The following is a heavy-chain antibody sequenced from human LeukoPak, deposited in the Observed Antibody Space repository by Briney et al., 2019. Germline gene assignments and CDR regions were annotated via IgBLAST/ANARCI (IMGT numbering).Heavy chain of an antibody. V-gene: IGHV1-24*01. CDR1: GYTLTELS. CDR2: FDPEDGET. CDR3: ATLPRVFSSSWYFDY. Sequence: ASVKVSCKVCGYTLTELSMHWVRQAPGKGLEWMGGFDPEDGETIYAQKFQGRVTMTEDTSTDTAYMELSGLRSEDTAVYYCATLPRVFSSSWYFDYWGQGTLVTVSS. J-gene: IGHJ4*02. D-gene: IGHD6-13*01.